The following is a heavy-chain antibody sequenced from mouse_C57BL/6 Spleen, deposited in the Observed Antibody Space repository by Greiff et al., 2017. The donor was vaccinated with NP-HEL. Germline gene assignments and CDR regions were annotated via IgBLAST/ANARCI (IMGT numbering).Heavy chain of an antibody. J-gene: IGHJ2*01. CDR3: AREGATVVATPKY. CDR1: GYTFTSYW. Sequence: QVQLQQPGTDLVKPGASVKLSCKASGYTFTSYWMHWVKQRPGQGLEWIGNINPSNGGTNYNEKFKSKATLTVDKSSSTAYMQLSSLTSEDSAVYYCAREGATVVATPKYWGQGTTLTVSS. V-gene: IGHV1-53*01. D-gene: IGHD1-1*01. CDR2: INPSNGGT.